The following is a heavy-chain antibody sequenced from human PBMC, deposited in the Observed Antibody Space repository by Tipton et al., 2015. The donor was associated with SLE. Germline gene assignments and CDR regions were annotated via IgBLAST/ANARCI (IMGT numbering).Heavy chain of an antibody. Sequence: TLSLTCTVSGGSISSSSYYWGWIRQPPGKGLEWTGSIYYSGSTYYNPSLKSRVTISVDTSKNQFSLKLSSVTAADTAVYYCARVYVLLSWGQGTMVTVSS. J-gene: IGHJ3*01. CDR2: IYYSGST. V-gene: IGHV4-39*07. CDR3: ARVYVLLS. D-gene: IGHD3-10*01. CDR1: GGSISSSSYY.